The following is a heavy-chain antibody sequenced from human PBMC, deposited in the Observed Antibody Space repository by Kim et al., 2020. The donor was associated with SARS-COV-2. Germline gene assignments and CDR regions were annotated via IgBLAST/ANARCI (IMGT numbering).Heavy chain of an antibody. V-gene: IGHV3-30*18. CDR3: AKGSKGALWFGELSGMDV. Sequence: GGSLRLSCAASGFTFSSYGMHWVRQAPGKGLEWVAVISYDGSNKYYADSVKGRFTISRDNSKNTLYLQMNSLRAEDTAVYYCAKGSKGALWFGELSGMDVWGQGTTVTVSS. J-gene: IGHJ6*02. D-gene: IGHD3-10*01. CDR1: GFTFSSYG. CDR2: ISYDGSNK.